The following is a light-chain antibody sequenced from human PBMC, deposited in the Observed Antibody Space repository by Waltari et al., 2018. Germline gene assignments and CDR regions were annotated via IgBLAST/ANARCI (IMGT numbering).Light chain of an antibody. V-gene: IGLV2-14*03. CDR2: DLT. Sequence: QSALTQPASVSGSPGQSITISCTGTSDDIGAYSYVTWYHQRPGKVPKLIIYDLTERPSGVSNRFSGSKSGITASLTVSGLQAEDEGLFCCSAYTSRGTLKFGGGTRVTVL. CDR1: SDDIGAYSY. CDR3: SAYTSRGTLK. J-gene: IGLJ2*01.